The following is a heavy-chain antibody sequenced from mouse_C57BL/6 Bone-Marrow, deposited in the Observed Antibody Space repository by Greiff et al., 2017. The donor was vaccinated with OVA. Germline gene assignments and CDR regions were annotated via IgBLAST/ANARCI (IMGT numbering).Heavy chain of an antibody. CDR1: GYSFTGYF. CDR2: INPYNGDT. V-gene: IGHV1-20*01. J-gene: IGHJ4*01. Sequence: EVQRVESGPELVKPGDSVKISCKASGYSFTGYFMNWVMQSHGKSLEWIGRINPYNGDTFYNQKFKGKATLTVDKSSSTAHMELRSLTSEDSAVYYCARSLYYSNPHYAMDYWGQGTSVTVSS. CDR3: ARSLYYSNPHYAMDY. D-gene: IGHD2-5*01.